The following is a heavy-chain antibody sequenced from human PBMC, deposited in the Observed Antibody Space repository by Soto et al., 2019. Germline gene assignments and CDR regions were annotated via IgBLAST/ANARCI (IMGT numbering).Heavy chain of an antibody. J-gene: IGHJ4*02. CDR3: VRGMDRNSAGF. Sequence: GESLKISCKASGYTFTNYWIGWVRQVPGEGLEWMGFIFPSDSVTRYSPSFQGQVTISVDKSVDTTYLQWGSLKASDTAMYYCVRGMDRNSAGFWGLGTMVTV. D-gene: IGHD2-2*03. V-gene: IGHV5-51*01. CDR2: IFPSDSVT. CDR1: GYTFTNYW.